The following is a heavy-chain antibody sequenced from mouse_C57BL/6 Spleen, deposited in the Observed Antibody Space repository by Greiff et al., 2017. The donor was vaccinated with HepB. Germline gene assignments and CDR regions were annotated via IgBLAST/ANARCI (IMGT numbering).Heavy chain of an antibody. D-gene: IGHD3-2*02. Sequence: VQLQQSGPELVKPGASVKIPCKASGYTFTDYNMDWVKQSHGKSLEWIGDINPNNGGTIYNQKFKGKATLTVDKSSSTAYMELRSLTSEDTAVYYCARSTAQAYYFDYWGQGTTLTVSS. V-gene: IGHV1-18*01. CDR1: GYTFTDYN. CDR3: ARSTAQAYYFDY. CDR2: INPNNGGT. J-gene: IGHJ2*01.